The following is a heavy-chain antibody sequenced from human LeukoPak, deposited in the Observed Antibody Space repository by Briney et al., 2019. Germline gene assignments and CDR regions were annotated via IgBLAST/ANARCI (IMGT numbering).Heavy chain of an antibody. V-gene: IGHV3-74*01. D-gene: IGHD5-24*01. CDR3: ARGRNGFFDY. J-gene: IGHJ4*01. CDR1: GFTFSSSW. Sequence: GGSLRLSCAAPGFTFSSSWMHWVRQAPGKGLVWVSQINGDGGRTRYADSVKGRLTISRDNAKNTVYLQMNSLRTDDTAMYYCARGRNGFFDYWGHGTLVTVSS. CDR2: INGDGGRT.